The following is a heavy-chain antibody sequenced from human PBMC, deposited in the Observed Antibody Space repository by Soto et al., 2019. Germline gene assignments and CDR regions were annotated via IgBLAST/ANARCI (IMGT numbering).Heavy chain of an antibody. J-gene: IGHJ3*02. CDR3: AISGNDSSGYFDFDI. V-gene: IGHV4-30-4*01. D-gene: IGHD3-22*01. Sequence: SETLSLTCTVSGGSISSGDYYWSWIRQPPGKGLEWIGYIYYSGSTYYNPSLKSRVTISVDTSKNQFSLRLSSVTAADTAVYYCAISGNDSSGYFDFDIWGQGTMVTVSS. CDR1: GGSISSGDYY. CDR2: IYYSGST.